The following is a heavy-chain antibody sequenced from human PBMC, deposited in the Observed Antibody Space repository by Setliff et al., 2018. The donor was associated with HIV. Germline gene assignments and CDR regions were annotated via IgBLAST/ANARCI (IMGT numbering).Heavy chain of an antibody. CDR3: AREGNFWRVFDP. V-gene: IGHV1-8*02. J-gene: IGHJ5*02. D-gene: IGHD3-3*01. CDR1: GYTFTSYD. Sequence: ALVKVSCKASGYTFTSYDINWVRQATGQGLEWMGWMNPNNGNTGYAQKFQGRVTMTRNTSISTAYMELSSLRSEDTAVYYCAREGNFWRVFDPWGQGTLVTVSS. CDR2: MNPNNGNT.